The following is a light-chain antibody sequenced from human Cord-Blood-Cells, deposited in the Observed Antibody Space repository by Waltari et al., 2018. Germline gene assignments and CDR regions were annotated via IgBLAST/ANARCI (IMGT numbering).Light chain of an antibody. V-gene: IGKV1-33*01. CDR2: GAS. J-gene: IGKJ4*01. Sequence: DIQMTQSPSSLSASVGDRVTITCQASQSISNYLNWYQQKPGKAPKLLIYGASNLETGFPSRISGRGAGTDFTFTISSLQPEDIATYYCQQYDNLPLTFGGGTKVEIK. CDR3: QQYDNLPLT. CDR1: QSISNY.